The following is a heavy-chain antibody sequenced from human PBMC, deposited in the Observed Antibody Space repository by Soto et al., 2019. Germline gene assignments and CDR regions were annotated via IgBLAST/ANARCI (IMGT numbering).Heavy chain of an antibody. V-gene: IGHV3-30*18. CDR1: GFTFSSYG. CDR3: AKGPPRPCSSTSCYPPYYYYGMDV. D-gene: IGHD2-2*01. Sequence: GGSLRLSCAASGFTFSSYGMHWVRQAPGKGLEWVAVISYDGSNKYYADSVKGRFTISRDNSKNTLYLQMNSLRAEDTAVYYCAKGPPRPCSSTSCYPPYYYYGMDVWGQGTTVTVSS. J-gene: IGHJ6*02. CDR2: ISYDGSNK.